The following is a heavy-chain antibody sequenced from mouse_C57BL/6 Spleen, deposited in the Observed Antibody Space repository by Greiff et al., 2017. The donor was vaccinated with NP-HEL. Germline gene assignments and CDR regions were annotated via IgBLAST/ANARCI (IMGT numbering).Heavy chain of an antibody. D-gene: IGHD4-1*01. CDR1: GFTFSSYA. CDR3: ARDQLTGFSWFAY. J-gene: IGHJ3*01. CDR2: ISDGGSYT. Sequence: EVHLVESGGGLVKPGGSLKLSCAASGFTFSSYAMSWVRQTPEKRLEWVATISDGGSYTYYPDNIKGRFTIYRDNAKNNLYLQMRHLKSEDTAMYYCARDQLTGFSWFAYWGQGTLVTVSA. V-gene: IGHV5-4*01.